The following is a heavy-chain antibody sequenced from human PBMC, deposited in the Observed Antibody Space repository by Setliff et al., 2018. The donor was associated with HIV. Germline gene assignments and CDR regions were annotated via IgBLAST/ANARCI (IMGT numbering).Heavy chain of an antibody. CDR2: ILPMSGTT. D-gene: IGHD2-15*01. J-gene: IGHJ6*02. CDR1: GDTFNSEV. CDR3: AKADPRTTLGFCSGGNCYTGQFFYAMDV. V-gene: IGHV1-69*06. Sequence: SVKVSCKASGDTFNSEVITWVRQAPGQGLEWMGGILPMSGTTKYAEKFQGRLTITSDKSTNSVYMKMTSLRSEDTAVYYCAKADPRTTLGFCSGGNCYTGQFFYAMDVWGQGTTVTVSS.